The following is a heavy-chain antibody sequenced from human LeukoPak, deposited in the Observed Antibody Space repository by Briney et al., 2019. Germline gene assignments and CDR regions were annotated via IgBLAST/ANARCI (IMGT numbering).Heavy chain of an antibody. CDR3: ARVGGDYEIAY. D-gene: IGHD2-21*02. Sequence: GGSLRLSCAASGFTVSSNYMSWVRQAPGKGLVWVSRLNTDGSGPRYADSVKGRFTISRDNARNTLYLQMNSLRAEDTAVYYCARVGGDYEIAYWGQGTLVTVSS. CDR2: LNTDGSGP. V-gene: IGHV3-74*01. J-gene: IGHJ4*02. CDR1: GFTVSSNY.